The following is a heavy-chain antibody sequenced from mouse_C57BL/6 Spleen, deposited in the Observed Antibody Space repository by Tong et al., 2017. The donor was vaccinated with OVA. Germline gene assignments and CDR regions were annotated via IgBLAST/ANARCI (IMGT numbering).Heavy chain of an antibody. CDR2: INPNNGGT. J-gene: IGHJ3*01. CDR1: GYTFTDYN. CDR3: ARGYGSSYRFAY. V-gene: IGHV1-22*01. Sequence: EVQLQESGPVLVKPGASVKMSCKASGYTFTDYNMHWVKQSHGKSLEWIGYINPNNGGTSYNQKFKGKATLTVNKSSSTAYMELRSLTSEDSAVYYCARGYGSSYRFAYWGQGTLVTVSA. D-gene: IGHD1-1*01.